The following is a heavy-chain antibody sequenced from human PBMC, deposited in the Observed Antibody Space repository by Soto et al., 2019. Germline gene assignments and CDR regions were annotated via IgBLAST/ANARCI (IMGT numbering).Heavy chain of an antibody. Sequence: GASVKVSCKASGYTFTSYAINWVRQAPGQGLEWMGWISASNGNTNYAQKLQGRVTMTTDTSTSTAYMELRSLRPDDTAVYYCALPGIAAVGTGYYYFGMDVWGQGTTLTVSS. J-gene: IGHJ6*02. V-gene: IGHV1-18*01. CDR2: ISASNGNT. CDR3: ALPGIAAVGTGYYYFGMDV. CDR1: GYTFTSYA. D-gene: IGHD6-13*01.